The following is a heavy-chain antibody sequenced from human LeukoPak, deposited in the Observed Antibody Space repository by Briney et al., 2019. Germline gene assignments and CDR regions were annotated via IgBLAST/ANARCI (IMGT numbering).Heavy chain of an antibody. J-gene: IGHJ6*02. Sequence: GGSLRLSCAASGFTFSSYSMNWVRQAPGKGLEWVSSISSSSSYIYYADSVKGRFTIFRDNAKNSLYLQMNSLRAEDTAVYYCARDDSGYDLGALEFYYGMDVWGQGTTVTVSS. V-gene: IGHV3-21*01. CDR2: ISSSSSYI. CDR1: GFTFSSYS. CDR3: ARDDSGYDLGALEFYYGMDV. D-gene: IGHD5-12*01.